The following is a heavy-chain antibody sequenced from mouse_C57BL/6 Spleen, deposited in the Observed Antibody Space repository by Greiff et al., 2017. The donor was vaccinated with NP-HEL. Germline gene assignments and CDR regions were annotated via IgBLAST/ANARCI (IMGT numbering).Heavy chain of an antibody. J-gene: IGHJ4*01. CDR3: ARMVDGYYNAMDY. V-gene: IGHV5-16*01. D-gene: IGHD2-3*01. Sequence: EVKLKESEGGLVQPGSSMKLSCTASGFTFSDYYMAWVRQVPEKGLEWVANINYDGSSTYYLDSLKSRFIISRDNAKNILYLQMSSLKSEDTATYYCARMVDGYYNAMDYWGQGTSVTVSS. CDR2: INYDGSST. CDR1: GFTFSDYY.